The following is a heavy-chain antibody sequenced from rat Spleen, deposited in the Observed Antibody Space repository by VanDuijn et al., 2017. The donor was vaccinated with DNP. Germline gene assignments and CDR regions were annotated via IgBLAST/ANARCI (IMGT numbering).Heavy chain of an antibody. J-gene: IGHJ2*01. CDR2: ISPSGGST. CDR3: ARRSYYGYNFDY. CDR1: GFTFSNYD. D-gene: IGHD1-7*01. V-gene: IGHV5-25*01. Sequence: EVQLVESGGGLVQPGRSLKLSCAASGFTFSNYDMAWVRQAPTKGLEWVASISPSGGSTYYRDSVKGRVTVSRDNAKSSLYLQMDSLRSEDTATYYCARRSYYGYNFDYWGQGVMVTVSS.